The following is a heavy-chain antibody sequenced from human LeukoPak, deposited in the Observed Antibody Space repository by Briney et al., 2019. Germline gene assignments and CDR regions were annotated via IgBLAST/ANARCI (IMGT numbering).Heavy chain of an antibody. Sequence: ASVKVSCKASGYTFTSYYIYWMRQAHGHGLDWMGIINPSGGRTNYAHKFQGRVTITRNTSISTAYMELSSLRSEDTAVYYCARGAKVIDAFDIWGQGTMVTVSS. CDR2: INPSGGRT. CDR1: GYTFTSYY. V-gene: IGHV1-46*01. D-gene: IGHD5-18*01. J-gene: IGHJ3*02. CDR3: ARGAKVIDAFDI.